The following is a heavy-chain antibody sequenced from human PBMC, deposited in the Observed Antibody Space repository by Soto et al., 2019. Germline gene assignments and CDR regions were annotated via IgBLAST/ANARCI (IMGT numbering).Heavy chain of an antibody. V-gene: IGHV3-23*01. CDR1: GFTFSSYA. CDR3: AKSLEWLLYYGMDV. J-gene: IGHJ6*02. D-gene: IGHD3-3*01. Sequence: QPVGSLRLSCAASGFTFSSYAMSWVRQAPGKGLEWVSAISGSGGSTYYAGSVKGRFTISRDNSKNTLYLQMNSLRAEDTAVYYCAKSLEWLLYYGMDVWGQGTTVTVSS. CDR2: ISGSGGST.